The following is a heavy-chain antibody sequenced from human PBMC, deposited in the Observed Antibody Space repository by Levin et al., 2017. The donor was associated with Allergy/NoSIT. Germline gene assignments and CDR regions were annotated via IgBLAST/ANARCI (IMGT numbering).Heavy chain of an antibody. CDR2: INPNSGGT. D-gene: IGHD3-9*01. Sequence: ASVKVSCKASGYTFTGYYIHWVRQAPGQGLEWMGWINPNSGGTNFAQNFQGRVTMTRDTSISTAYMELSRLRSDDTAVYYCARVTPYYDILTGGDALDYWGQGTLVTVSS. V-gene: IGHV1-2*02. CDR1: GYTFTGYY. CDR3: ARVTPYYDILTGGDALDY. J-gene: IGHJ4*02.